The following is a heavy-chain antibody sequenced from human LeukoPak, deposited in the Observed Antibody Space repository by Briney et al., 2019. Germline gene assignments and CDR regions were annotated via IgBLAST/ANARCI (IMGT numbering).Heavy chain of an antibody. CDR1: GGSFSGYY. CDR3: ASARIQLWLLEWYFDL. D-gene: IGHD5-18*01. CDR2: INHSGST. V-gene: IGHV4-34*01. Sequence: PSETLSLTCAVYGGSFSGYYWSWIRQPPGKGLEWIGEINHSGSTNYNPSLKSRVTISVDTSKNQFSLKLSSVTAADTAVYYCASARIQLWLLEWYFDLWGRGTLVTVS. J-gene: IGHJ2*01.